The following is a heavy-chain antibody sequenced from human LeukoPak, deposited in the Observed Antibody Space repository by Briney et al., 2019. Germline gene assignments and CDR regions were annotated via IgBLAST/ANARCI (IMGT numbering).Heavy chain of an antibody. CDR3: AKQDY. CDR1: GFTFSDYA. V-gene: IGHV3-30*18. Sequence: GGSLRLSCAASGFTFSDYAMHWVRQAPGRGPEWVAVISHDGSTESYADSVKGRFTISRDNAKNSLYLQMNSLRAEDTAVYYCAKQDYWGQGTLVTVSS. CDR2: ISHDGSTE. J-gene: IGHJ4*02.